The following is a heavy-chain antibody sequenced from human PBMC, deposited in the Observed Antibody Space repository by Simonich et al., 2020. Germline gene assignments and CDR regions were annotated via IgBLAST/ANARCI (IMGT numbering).Heavy chain of an antibody. V-gene: IGHV1-2*02. CDR1: GYTFTGYY. D-gene: IGHD3-3*01. Sequence: QVQLVQSGAEVKKPGASVKVSCKDSGYTFTGYYMHWVRQAPGQGLEAMRWINPHKGSTNYAHKFQGKVTMTRDTSISTAYMELSRLRSDDTAVYYCARGGVQYYYYYMDVWGKVTTVTVSS. CDR3: ARGGVQYYYYYMDV. J-gene: IGHJ6*03. CDR2: INPHKGST.